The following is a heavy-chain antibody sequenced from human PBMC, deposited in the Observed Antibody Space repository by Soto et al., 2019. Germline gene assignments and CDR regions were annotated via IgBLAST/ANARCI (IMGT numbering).Heavy chain of an antibody. CDR3: AREQRETCWFDS. V-gene: IGHV1-46*03. Sequence: VQLVQSGAEVGTPVASVKLSCKASGFPLSTSYMHWVRQAPGQGLEWVGRVDPSNNHVHYARNFEGRLTVTSDTSTSTVYMELRSLTFDDTALYYCAREQRETCWFDSWGQGTLVTVSS. J-gene: IGHJ5*01. CDR2: VDPSNNHV. D-gene: IGHD6-25*01. CDR1: GFPLSTSY.